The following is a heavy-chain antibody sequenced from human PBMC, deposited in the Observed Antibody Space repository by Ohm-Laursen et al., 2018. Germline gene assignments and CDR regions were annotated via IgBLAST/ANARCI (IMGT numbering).Heavy chain of an antibody. J-gene: IGHJ4*02. CDR3: TTITMVREHSDY. CDR2: IKSKTDGGTT. Sequence: SLRLSCAASGFTFSNACMSWVRQAPGKGLEWVGRIKSKTDGGTTDYAAPVKGRFTISRDDSKNTLYLQMNSLKTEDTAVYYCTTITMVREHSDYWGQGTLVTVSS. D-gene: IGHD3-10*01. CDR1: GFTFSNAC. V-gene: IGHV3-15*01.